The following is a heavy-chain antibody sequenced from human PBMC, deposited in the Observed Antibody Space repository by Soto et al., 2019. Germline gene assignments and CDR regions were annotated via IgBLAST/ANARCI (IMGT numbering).Heavy chain of an antibody. J-gene: IGHJ5*02. CDR2: INPSGGST. V-gene: IGHV1-46*03. D-gene: IGHD3-10*01. CDR3: ARSTSYGSGSYYNRASNWFDP. Sequence: ASVKVSCKASGYTFTSCYMHWVRQAPGQGLEWMGIINPSGGSTSYAQKFQGRVTMTRDTSTSTVYMELSSLRSEDTAVYYCARSTSYGSGSYYNRASNWFDPWGQGTLVTVSS. CDR1: GYTFTSCY.